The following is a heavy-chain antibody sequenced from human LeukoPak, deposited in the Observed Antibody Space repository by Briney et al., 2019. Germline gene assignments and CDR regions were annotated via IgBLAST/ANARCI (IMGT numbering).Heavy chain of an antibody. CDR2: IRYDGSNK. CDR1: GFTFSSYG. D-gene: IGHD1-26*01. V-gene: IGHV3-30*02. J-gene: IGHJ4*02. Sequence: GGSLRLSCAASGFTFSSYGMHWVRQAPGKGLEWVAFIRYDGSNKYYADSVKGRFTISRDNSKNTLYLQMNSLRAEDTAVYYCARDPIPTGWELSYFDYWGQGTLVTVSS. CDR3: ARDPIPTGWELSYFDY.